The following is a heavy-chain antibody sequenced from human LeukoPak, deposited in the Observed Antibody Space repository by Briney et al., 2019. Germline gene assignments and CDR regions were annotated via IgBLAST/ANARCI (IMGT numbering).Heavy chain of an antibody. CDR3: ARPRLRNYYDSSGHSNYGAFDI. V-gene: IGHV1-69*13. D-gene: IGHD3-22*01. J-gene: IGHJ3*02. Sequence: ASVKVSCKASGGTFSSYAISWVRQAPGQGLEWMGGIIPIFGTANYAQKFQGRVTITADESTSTAYMELSSLRSEDTAVYYCARPRLRNYYDSSGHSNYGAFDIWGQGTMVTVSS. CDR2: IIPIFGTA. CDR1: GGTFSSYA.